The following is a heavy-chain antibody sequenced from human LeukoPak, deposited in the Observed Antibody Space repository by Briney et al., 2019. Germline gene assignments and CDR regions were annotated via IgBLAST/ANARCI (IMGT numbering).Heavy chain of an antibody. CDR2: IRSDGYHT. CDR3: AKPSGSGVDY. J-gene: IGHJ4*02. D-gene: IGHD1-26*01. V-gene: IGHV3-30*02. CDR1: ELSVGSNY. Sequence: GGSLRLSCAASELSVGSNYMTWVRQAPGKGLEWVAFIRSDGYHTYYADSVKGRFTITRDNSKNTLYLQMNSLRLEDMALYYCAKPSGSGVDYWGRGTRVTVSS.